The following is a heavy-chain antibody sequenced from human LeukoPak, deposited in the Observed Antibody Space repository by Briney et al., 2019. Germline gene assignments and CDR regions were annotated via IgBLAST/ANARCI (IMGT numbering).Heavy chain of an antibody. D-gene: IGHD3-10*01. CDR2: INHSGGT. CDR1: GGSFSGYY. V-gene: IGHV4-34*01. Sequence: SETLSLTCAVYGGSFSGYYWSWIRQPPGKGLEWIGEINHSGGTNYNPSLKRQVPRSVDTSKNQFFLKLSFVTAADTAVYYGARGPVLLWFGELPKGYFDYWGQGTLVTVSS. CDR3: ARGPVLLWFGELPKGYFDY. J-gene: IGHJ4*02.